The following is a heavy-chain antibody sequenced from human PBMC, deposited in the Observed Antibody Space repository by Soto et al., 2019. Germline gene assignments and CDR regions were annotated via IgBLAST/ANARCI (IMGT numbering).Heavy chain of an antibody. Sequence: EVQLLESGGGLVQPGGSLRLSCAASGFTFSSYAMSWVRQAPGKGLEWVSAISGSGGSTYYADSVKGRFTISRDNSKNTLYSQMNSLRAEDTAVYYCAKGGGDRITMIVVVITGFDYWGQGTLVTVSS. CDR2: ISGSGGST. D-gene: IGHD3-22*01. CDR1: GFTFSSYA. CDR3: AKGGGDRITMIVVVITGFDY. J-gene: IGHJ4*02. V-gene: IGHV3-23*01.